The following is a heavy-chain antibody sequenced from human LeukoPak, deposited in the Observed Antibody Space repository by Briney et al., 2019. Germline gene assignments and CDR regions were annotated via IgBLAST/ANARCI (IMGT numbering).Heavy chain of an antibody. CDR3: AKDLGTKIVVVITGYFDY. J-gene: IGHJ4*02. D-gene: IGHD3-22*01. Sequence: GGSLRLSCAASGFTFSNFAMTWVRQAPGKGLEWVSTLSGSGDTTFSADSVKGRFTISRDNSKNMLYLQMHGLRAEDTAVYYCAKDLGTKIVVVITGYFDYWGQGTLVTVSS. CDR1: GFTFSNFA. CDR2: LSGSGDTT. V-gene: IGHV3-23*01.